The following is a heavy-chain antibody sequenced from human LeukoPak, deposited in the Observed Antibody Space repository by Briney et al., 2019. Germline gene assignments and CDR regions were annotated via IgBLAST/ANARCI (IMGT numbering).Heavy chain of an antibody. J-gene: IGHJ1*01. CDR1: GFTFSSYG. Sequence: GGSLRLSCAASGFTFSSYGMHWVRQAPGKGLECFSCISGRGGSTYYVDSVKSRFTISRDNSKNTLYLQMSSLRAEDTAVYYCAKDASYGDYVRYFQHWGQGTLVTVSS. CDR2: ISGRGGST. CDR3: AKDASYGDYVRYFQH. D-gene: IGHD4-17*01. V-gene: IGHV3-23*01.